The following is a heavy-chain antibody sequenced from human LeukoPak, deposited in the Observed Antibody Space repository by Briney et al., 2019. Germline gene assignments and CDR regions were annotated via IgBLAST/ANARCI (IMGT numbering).Heavy chain of an antibody. Sequence: ASVKVSCKASGYTFTGYFMHWVRQAPGQGLEWMGWINPNSGGTNYAQKFQGRVTMTRDTSISTAYIELSRLRSDDTAVYYCARDNSVGDNAWWFDPWGQGTLVTVSS. CDR2: INPNSGGT. CDR1: GYTFTGYF. D-gene: IGHD1-26*01. J-gene: IGHJ5*02. CDR3: ARDNSVGDNAWWFDP. V-gene: IGHV1-2*02.